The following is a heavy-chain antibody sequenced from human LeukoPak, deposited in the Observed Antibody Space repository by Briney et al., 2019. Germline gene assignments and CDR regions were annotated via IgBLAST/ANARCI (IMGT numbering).Heavy chain of an antibody. V-gene: IGHV3-30*18. D-gene: IGHD3-16*02. CDR2: ISYDGSNK. Sequence: GGSLRLSCAASGFTFSSYGMHWVRQAPGKGLEWVAVISYDGSNKYYADSVKGRFTISRDNSKNTLYLQMNSLRAEDTAVYYCAKGGSYRNFDYWGQGTLVTVSS. CDR3: AKGGSYRNFDY. CDR1: GFTFSSYG. J-gene: IGHJ4*02.